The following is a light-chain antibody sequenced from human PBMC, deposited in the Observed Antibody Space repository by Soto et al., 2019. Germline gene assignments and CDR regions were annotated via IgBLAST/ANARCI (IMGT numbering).Light chain of an antibody. V-gene: IGKV3-20*01. CDR1: QSVSRSY. CDR2: AAS. CDR3: QLYGSSPLYT. Sequence: EIVLTQSPGTLSLSPGERATFSCRASQSVSRSYLAWYQQKPGQAPRLLIYAASSRTTGIPDRFSGSGSGTDFTLTISRLEPEDFAVYYCQLYGSSPLYTFGQGTKLEIK. J-gene: IGKJ2*01.